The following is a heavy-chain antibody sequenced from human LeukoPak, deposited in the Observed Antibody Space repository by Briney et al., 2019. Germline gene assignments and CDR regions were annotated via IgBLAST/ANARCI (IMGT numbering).Heavy chain of an antibody. D-gene: IGHD3-10*01. CDR1: GFTVSSNY. V-gene: IGHV3-53*01. CDR3: ARAFYGSGSLVDY. CDR2: IYSGGST. J-gene: IGHJ4*02. Sequence: GGSLRLSCAASGFTVSSNYMSWVRQAPGKGLEWVSVIYSGGSTYYADSVKGRFTISRDNSKNTLYLQMNSLRAEDTAVYYCARAFYGSGSLVDYWGQGTLVTASS.